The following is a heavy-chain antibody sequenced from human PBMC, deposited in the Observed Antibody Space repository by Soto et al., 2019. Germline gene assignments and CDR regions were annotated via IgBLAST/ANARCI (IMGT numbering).Heavy chain of an antibody. Sequence: PSETLSLTCTVSGGSISSGGYYWSWIRQHPGKGLEWIGYIYYSGSTYYNPSLKSRVTISVDTSKNQFSLKLSSVTAADTAVYYCASSLTPKYYYYYYYMDVWGKGTTVTVSS. CDR2: IYYSGST. J-gene: IGHJ6*03. CDR3: ASSLTPKYYYYYYYMDV. CDR1: GGSISSGGYY. V-gene: IGHV4-31*03.